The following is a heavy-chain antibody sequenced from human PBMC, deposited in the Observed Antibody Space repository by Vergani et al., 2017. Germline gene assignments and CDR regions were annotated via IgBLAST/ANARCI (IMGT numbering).Heavy chain of an antibody. Sequence: QVHLVQSGSELKKPGASVKVSCKSSGYPFTVYSINWVRQAPGQGLEWMGWINTNTGNPTYAQGFAGRFVFSLDTSVSTAYLQISSLKAEDTAVYYCARGYCGGGSCYHFDYWGQGTLVTASS. J-gene: IGHJ4*02. D-gene: IGHD2-15*01. CDR3: ARGYCGGGSCYHFDY. V-gene: IGHV7-4-1*02. CDR2: INTNTGNP. CDR1: GYPFTVYS.